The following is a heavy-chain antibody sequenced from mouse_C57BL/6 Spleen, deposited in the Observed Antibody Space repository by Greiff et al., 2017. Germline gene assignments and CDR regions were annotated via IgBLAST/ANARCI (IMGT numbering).Heavy chain of an antibody. J-gene: IGHJ3*01. V-gene: IGHV2-2*01. Sequence: QVQLKESGPGLVQPSQSLSITCTVSGFSLTSYGVHWVRQSPGKGLEWLGVIWSGGSTDYNAAFISRLSISKDNSKSQVFFKMNSLQADDTAIYYCARNGGYDGYSFAYWGQGTLVTVSA. CDR3: ARNGGYDGYSFAY. CDR1: GFSLTSYG. D-gene: IGHD2-3*01. CDR2: IWSGGST.